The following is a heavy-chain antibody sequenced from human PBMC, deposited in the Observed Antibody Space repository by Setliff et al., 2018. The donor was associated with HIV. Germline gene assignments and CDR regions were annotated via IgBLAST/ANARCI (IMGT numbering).Heavy chain of an antibody. V-gene: IGHV1-18*01. CDR2: INTYKGNT. Sequence: ASVKVSCKASRYTFTSYGISWVRQAPGQGLEWMGWINTYKGNTNYAQKVQGRVTMTKDTSTSTAYLQLNSLRFEDTAIYYCASDSPTARFEELEDHYYYFMDVWGKGTTVTVSS. D-gene: IGHD3-10*01. CDR1: RYTFTSYG. J-gene: IGHJ6*03. CDR3: ASDSPTARFEELEDHYYYFMDV.